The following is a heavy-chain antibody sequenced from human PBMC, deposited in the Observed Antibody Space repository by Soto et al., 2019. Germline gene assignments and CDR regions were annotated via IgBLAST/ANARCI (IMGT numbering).Heavy chain of an antibody. Sequence: GGSLRLSCAASGFTFSSYAMSWVRQAPGKGLEWVSAISGSGGSTYYADSVKGRFTISRDNSKNTLYLQMNSLRAEDTAVYYCAKDEAPAAAGQPNWGYYYYMDVWGKGTTVTVSS. CDR3: AKDEAPAAAGQPNWGYYYYMDV. J-gene: IGHJ6*03. V-gene: IGHV3-23*01. CDR1: GFTFSSYA. CDR2: ISGSGGST. D-gene: IGHD6-13*01.